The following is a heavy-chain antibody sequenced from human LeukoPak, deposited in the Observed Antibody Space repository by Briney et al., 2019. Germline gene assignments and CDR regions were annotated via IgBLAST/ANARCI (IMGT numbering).Heavy chain of an antibody. Sequence: PSETLSLTCSVSGGSLSTYYRSWIRQPPGKGLEWIGYVFFSGGTKYNPSLKSRVTMSADTSRNQFSMHLTSVNAADTAVYFCARESKTAVPFGYWGQGKLVIVSP. CDR3: ARESKTAVPFGY. D-gene: IGHD3-3*01. CDR2: VFFSGGT. J-gene: IGHJ4*02. V-gene: IGHV4-59*13. CDR1: GGSLSTYY.